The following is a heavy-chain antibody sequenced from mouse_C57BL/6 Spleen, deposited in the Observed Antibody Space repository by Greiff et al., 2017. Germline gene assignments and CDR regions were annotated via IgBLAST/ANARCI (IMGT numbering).Heavy chain of an antibody. CDR1: GYTFTSYW. D-gene: IGHD4-1*01. Sequence: QVQLQQSGAELVMPGASVKLSCKASGYTFTSYWMHWVKQRPGQGLEWIGEIDPSDSYTNYNQKFKGKSTLTVDKSSSTAYMQLSSLTSEDSAVYYCARSGGTGGLYFGYWGQGTTLTVSS. V-gene: IGHV1-69*01. J-gene: IGHJ2*01. CDR2: IDPSDSYT. CDR3: ARSGGTGGLYFGY.